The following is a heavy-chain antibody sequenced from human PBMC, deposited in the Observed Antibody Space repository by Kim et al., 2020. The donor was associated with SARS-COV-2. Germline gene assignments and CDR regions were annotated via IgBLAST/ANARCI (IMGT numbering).Heavy chain of an antibody. D-gene: IGHD3-3*01. V-gene: IGHV4-4*07. CDR3: ARVEWLTAFDI. Sequence: TNYNPSLKSRVTMSVDTSKNQFSLKLSSVTAADTAVYYCARVEWLTAFDIWGQGTMVTVSS. J-gene: IGHJ3*02. CDR2: T.